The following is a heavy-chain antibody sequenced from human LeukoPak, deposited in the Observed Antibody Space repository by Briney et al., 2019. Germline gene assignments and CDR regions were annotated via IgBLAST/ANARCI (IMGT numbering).Heavy chain of an antibody. D-gene: IGHD6-19*01. Sequence: SETLSLTCAVYGGSFSGYYWSWIRQPPGKGLEWIGEINHSGSTNYNPSLKGRVTISVDTSKNQFSLKLSSVTAADTAVYYCARRRSKQWLVLAPYAFDIWGQGTMVTVSS. J-gene: IGHJ3*02. CDR2: INHSGST. V-gene: IGHV4-34*01. CDR1: GGSFSGYY. CDR3: ARRRSKQWLVLAPYAFDI.